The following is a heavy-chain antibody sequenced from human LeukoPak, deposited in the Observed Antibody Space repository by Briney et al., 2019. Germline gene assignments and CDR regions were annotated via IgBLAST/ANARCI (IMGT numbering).Heavy chain of an antibody. D-gene: IGHD3-10*01. CDR1: GFTVSSNY. CDR2: IYSGGTI. V-gene: IGHV3-53*01. Sequence: KTGGSLRLSCAASGFTVSSNYMSGVRQAPGKGLEWVSIIYSGGTIYYADSVKGRFTISRDSSKNTLYLQMNSLTAEDTAVYYCARTGGSGSYFNWAYFDYWGQGTLVTVSS. CDR3: ARTGGSGSYFNWAYFDY. J-gene: IGHJ4*02.